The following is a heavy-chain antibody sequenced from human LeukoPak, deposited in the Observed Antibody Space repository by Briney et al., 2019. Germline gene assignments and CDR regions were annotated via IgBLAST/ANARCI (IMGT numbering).Heavy chain of an antibody. CDR1: RRTLTELS. D-gene: IGHD4-23*01. Sequence: GASVKVSCKVSRRTLTELSMHWVRQAPGKGLEWMGGFDPEDGDTIYAQKFQGRVTMTEDTSTDTAYMELSSLRSEDTAVYYCATGTLFHNDYGGNRFYYYGLDVWGQGTPVTVSS. J-gene: IGHJ6*02. CDR2: FDPEDGDT. CDR3: ATGTLFHNDYGGNRFYYYGLDV. V-gene: IGHV1-24*01.